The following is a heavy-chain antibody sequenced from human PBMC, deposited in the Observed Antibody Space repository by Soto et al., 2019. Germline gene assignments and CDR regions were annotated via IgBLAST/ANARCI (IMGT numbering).Heavy chain of an antibody. CDR3: ARNSPHYYDFWSGYYSSHYFDY. D-gene: IGHD3-3*01. V-gene: IGHV4-34*01. CDR1: GGSFSGYY. Sequence: ASETLSLTCAVYGGSFSGYYWSWIRQPPGKGLEWFGEINHSGSTNYNPSLKSRVTISVDTSKNQFSLKLSSVTAADTAVYYCARNSPHYYDFWSGYYSSHYFDYWGQGTLVTVSS. J-gene: IGHJ4*02. CDR2: INHSGST.